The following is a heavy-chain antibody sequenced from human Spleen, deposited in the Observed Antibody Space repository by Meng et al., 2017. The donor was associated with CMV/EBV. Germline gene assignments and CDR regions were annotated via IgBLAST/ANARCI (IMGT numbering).Heavy chain of an antibody. CDR3: ARGESGRGRMDV. J-gene: IGHJ6*02. CDR2: INPSGGST. Sequence: ASVKVSCKASGYTFTSYYVHWVRQAPGQGLEWMGIINPSGGSTTYAQRFQGRVTMTRDTSTSTAYMELSSLRSEDTAVYYCARGESGRGRMDVWGQGTTVTVSS. CDR1: GYTFTSYY. V-gene: IGHV1-46*01. D-gene: IGHD3-10*01.